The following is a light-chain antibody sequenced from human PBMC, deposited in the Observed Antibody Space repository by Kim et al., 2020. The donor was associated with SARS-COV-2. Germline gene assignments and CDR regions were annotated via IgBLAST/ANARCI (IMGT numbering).Light chain of an antibody. V-gene: IGKV2D-29*02. J-gene: IGKJ4*01. CDR2: EVS. CDR1: QSILHRAGKNY. Sequence: QPAPIYGKSSQSILHRAGKNYLYRCLQKRGQSPQLLIYEVSNRFSGVPDRVSGGGSGTDFTLKISRVEAEDVRVYYCMQTIQFPVTFGGGTKLEI. CDR3: MQTIQFPVT.